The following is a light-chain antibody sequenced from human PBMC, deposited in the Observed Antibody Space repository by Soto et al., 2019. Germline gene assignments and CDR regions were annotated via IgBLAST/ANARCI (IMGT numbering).Light chain of an antibody. J-gene: IGKJ1*01. CDR1: QSIITY. Sequence: DIQMTQSPSTLSASVGDRVTITCRASQSIITYLAWNQQKPGKAPKLLIYKASSLQSGVPSRFSGSGSGTEFTLTIRSRQPDDFATYYCQHYSTYSRAFGQGTKVEIK. V-gene: IGKV1-5*03. CDR3: QHYSTYSRA. CDR2: KAS.